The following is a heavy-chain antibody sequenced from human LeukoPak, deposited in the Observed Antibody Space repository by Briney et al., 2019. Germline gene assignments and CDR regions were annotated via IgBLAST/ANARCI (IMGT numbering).Heavy chain of an antibody. D-gene: IGHD6-13*01. CDR3: ARPGGSSWLDYYYYGMDV. J-gene: IGHJ6*02. V-gene: IGHV3-21*01. Sequence: PGGSLRLSRAASGFTFSSYSMNWVRQAPGKGLEWVSSISSSSSYIYYADSMKGRFTISRDNAKNSLYLQMNILRAEYTAVYYCARPGGSSWLDYYYYGMDVWGQGTTVTVSS. CDR2: ISSSSSYI. CDR1: GFTFSSYS.